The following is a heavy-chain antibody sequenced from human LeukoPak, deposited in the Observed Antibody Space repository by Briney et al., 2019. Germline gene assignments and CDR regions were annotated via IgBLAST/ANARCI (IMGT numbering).Heavy chain of an antibody. D-gene: IGHD3-10*01. V-gene: IGHV3-53*01. CDR1: GFTVSSNY. CDR3: ARDPNYYGSGSYYRGWYFDY. Sequence: GGSLRLSCAASGFTVSSNYMSWVRQAPGKGLEWVSVMYSGGSTYYADSVKGRFTISRDNSKNTLYLQMNSLRAEDTAVYYCARDPNYYGSGSYYRGWYFDYWGQGTLVTVSS. CDR2: MYSGGST. J-gene: IGHJ4*02.